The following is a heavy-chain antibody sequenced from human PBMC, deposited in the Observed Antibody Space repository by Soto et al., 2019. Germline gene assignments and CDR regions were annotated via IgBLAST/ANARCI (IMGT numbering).Heavy chain of an antibody. CDR2: IIPIFGTA. CDR3: ARGGAVFCSGGSCYSNWFDP. D-gene: IGHD2-15*01. J-gene: IGHJ5*02. Sequence: QVQLVQSGAEVQKPGSSVKVSCKASGGTFSSYAISWVRQAPGQGLEWMGGIIPIFGTANYAQKFQGRVSITADESTSTAYMELSSLRSEDTAVYYCARGGAVFCSGGSCYSNWFDPWGQGTLVTVSS. V-gene: IGHV1-69*01. CDR1: GGTFSSYA.